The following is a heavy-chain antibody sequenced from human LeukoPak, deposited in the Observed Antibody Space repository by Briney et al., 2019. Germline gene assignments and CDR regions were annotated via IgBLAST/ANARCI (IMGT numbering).Heavy chain of an antibody. CDR3: PKLGCHSGNY. D-gene: IGHD3-10*01. CDR2: ISGGTT. Sequence: TGGSLRLSCAASGFTISNYCMSWIRQAPGKGLEWVSAISGGTTYYADSVKGRFPISRDNSKNTVSLQMNGVRAEDTAVCDGPKLGCHSGNYWGQGTLVTVSS. CDR1: GFTISNYC. J-gene: IGHJ4*02. V-gene: IGHV3-23*01.